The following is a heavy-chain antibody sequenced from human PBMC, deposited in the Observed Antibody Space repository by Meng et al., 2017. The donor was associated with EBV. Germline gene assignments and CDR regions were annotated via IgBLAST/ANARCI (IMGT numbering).Heavy chain of an antibody. J-gene: IGHJ4*02. CDR1: GYTFTSYA. Sequence: GQRWEVGAEVKKPGASVKVSCKASGYTFTSYAMHWVRQAPGQRLEWMGWINAGNGNTKYSQKFQGRVTITRDTSASTAYMELSSLRSEDTAVYYCARSGATIFGVVIPTYYFDYWGQGTLVTVSS. CDR2: INAGNGNT. D-gene: IGHD3-3*01. V-gene: IGHV1-3*01. CDR3: ARSGATIFGVVIPTYYFDY.